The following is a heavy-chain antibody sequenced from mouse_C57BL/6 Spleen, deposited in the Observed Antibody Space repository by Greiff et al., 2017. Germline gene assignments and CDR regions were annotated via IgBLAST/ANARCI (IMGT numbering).Heavy chain of an antibody. Sequence: EVQLQESGGGLVQPGGSLKLSCAASGFTFSDYYMYWVRQTPEKRLEWVAYISNGGGSTYYPDTVKGRFTVSRDNAKNTLYLQMSRLKSEDTAMYDCARPGTSHYAMDYWGQGTSVTVSS. CDR2: ISNGGGST. J-gene: IGHJ4*01. CDR3: ARPGTSHYAMDY. CDR1: GFTFSDYY. D-gene: IGHD4-1*01. V-gene: IGHV5-12*01.